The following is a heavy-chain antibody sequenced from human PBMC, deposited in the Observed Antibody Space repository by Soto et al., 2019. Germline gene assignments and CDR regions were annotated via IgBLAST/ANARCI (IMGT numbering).Heavy chain of an antibody. J-gene: IGHJ5*02. Sequence: QVQLVQSGGEVKEPGASVTVSCKTSGYTFNTYGVSWVRQAPGQGHEWMGWINSYNGRTIYAQNLPGKVTMSIDTTTSTAYIELRSLTSDDTAVYDCAREWCNNTWYSAARCLGPWGQGTLVTVSS. CDR3: AREWCNNTWYSAARCLGP. D-gene: IGHD2-8*01. V-gene: IGHV1-18*01. CDR2: INSYNGRT. CDR1: GYTFNTYG.